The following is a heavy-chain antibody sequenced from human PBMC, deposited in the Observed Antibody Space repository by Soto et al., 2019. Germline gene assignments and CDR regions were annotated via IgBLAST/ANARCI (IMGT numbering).Heavy chain of an antibody. D-gene: IGHD4-17*01. CDR1: GFSLTNGRMG. CDR3: ARMDGDYNYYGLDV. Sequence: SGPTLVNPTETLTLTCSVSGFSLTNGRMGVSWICQPPGKALEWLAHFFSDAERSYNTSMQSRLNMYKDSSGSQVVLTMTNMAPADTATYFCARMDGDYNYYGLDVWGHGIAVTVSS. V-gene: IGHV2-26*01. CDR2: FFSDAER. J-gene: IGHJ6*02.